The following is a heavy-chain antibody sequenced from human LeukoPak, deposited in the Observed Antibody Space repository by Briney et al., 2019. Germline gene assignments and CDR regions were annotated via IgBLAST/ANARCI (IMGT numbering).Heavy chain of an antibody. V-gene: IGHV3-64*02. J-gene: IGHJ4*02. CDR2: INTDGRIT. Sequence: PGGSLGLSCVASGFSFRNYAIHRVRQAPGKGLECVSVINTDGRITYYADSVRGRFTISRDNSKNTVYLQMGSLRGEDMAGYYCTRDGGSFCDFDYWGQGALVTVSS. CDR1: GFSFRNYA. CDR3: TRDGGSFCDFDY. D-gene: IGHD1-26*01.